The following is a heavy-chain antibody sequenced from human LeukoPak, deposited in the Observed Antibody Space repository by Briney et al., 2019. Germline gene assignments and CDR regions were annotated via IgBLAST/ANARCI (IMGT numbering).Heavy chain of an antibody. V-gene: IGHV4-38-2*02. CDR3: ARDSYYYDSSGYYPFDY. CDR2: IYHSGST. Sequence: RPSETLSLTCTVSGYSISSGYYWGWIRQPPGKGLEWIGSIYHSGSTYYNPSLKSRVTISVDTSKNQFSLKLSSVTAADTAVYYCARDSYYYDSSGYYPFDYWGQGTLVTVSS. CDR1: GYSISSGYY. D-gene: IGHD3-22*01. J-gene: IGHJ4*02.